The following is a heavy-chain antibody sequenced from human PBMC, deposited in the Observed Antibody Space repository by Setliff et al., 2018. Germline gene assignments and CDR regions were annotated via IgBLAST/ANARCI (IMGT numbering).Heavy chain of an antibody. V-gene: IGHV1-3*01. Sequence: ASVKVSSKASGYPSTSNSMRWVSQAPGQRLEGMGWINAGNGYTKYSQKFQGRVTITRDTSATTACMELTSLRSEDSAVYCCARGAQDGDYVDDNWGQGTLVTVSS. CDR3: ARGAQDGDYVDDN. D-gene: IGHD4-17*01. CDR1: GYPSTSNS. J-gene: IGHJ4*02. CDR2: INAGNGYT.